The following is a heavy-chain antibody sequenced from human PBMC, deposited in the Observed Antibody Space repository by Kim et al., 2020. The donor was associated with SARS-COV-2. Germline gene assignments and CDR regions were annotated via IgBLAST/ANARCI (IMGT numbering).Heavy chain of an antibody. V-gene: IGHV3-21*01. Sequence: YADSVKGRFTSSRDNAKNSLYLQMSSLRAEDTAVYYCARDSGATTADFGYWGQGTLVTVSS. D-gene: IGHD4-17*01. CDR3: ARDSGATTADFGY. J-gene: IGHJ4*02.